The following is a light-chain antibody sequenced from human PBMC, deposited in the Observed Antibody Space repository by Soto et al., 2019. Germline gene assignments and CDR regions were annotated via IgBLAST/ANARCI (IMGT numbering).Light chain of an antibody. J-gene: IGKJ1*01. Sequence: DIVLTQSPESLAVSLGERATINCRSSQIVLYSSNNNNYLAWYQQKPGTAPKVLIYHASNLQSGVPSRFSGSGSGTEFTLTISSLQPDDFATYYCQQYNSYSFGQGTKVDIK. V-gene: IGKV4-1*01. CDR1: QIVLYSSNNNNY. CDR2: HAS. CDR3: QQYNSYS.